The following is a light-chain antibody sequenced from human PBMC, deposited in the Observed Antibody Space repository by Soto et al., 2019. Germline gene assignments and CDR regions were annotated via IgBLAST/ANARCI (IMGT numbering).Light chain of an antibody. V-gene: IGLV2-14*03. Sequence: QSVLTQPASVSGSPGQSITIPCTGTSKDFGGYNYVSWYRQFPGKAPKLIIYDVTNRPSGVSFRFSGSKSGNTASLTISGLQAEDEAGYHCSSYSSTSTRRLFGAGTKVTVL. CDR3: SSYSSTSTRRL. J-gene: IGLJ1*01. CDR2: DVT. CDR1: SKDFGGYNY.